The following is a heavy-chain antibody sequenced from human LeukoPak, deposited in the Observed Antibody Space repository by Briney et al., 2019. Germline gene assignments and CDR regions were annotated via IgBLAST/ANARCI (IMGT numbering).Heavy chain of an antibody. D-gene: IGHD6-13*01. CDR3: ARGRGSSWYFPFDC. V-gene: IGHV4-34*01. CDR2: INHSGST. J-gene: IGHJ4*02. CDR1: GGSFSGYY. Sequence: PSEALPLTCAVYGGSFSGYYWSWIRQPPGKGLEWIGEINHSGSTNYNPSLKSRVTISVDTSKNQFSLKLSSVTAADTAVYYCARGRGSSWYFPFDCWGQGTLVTVSS.